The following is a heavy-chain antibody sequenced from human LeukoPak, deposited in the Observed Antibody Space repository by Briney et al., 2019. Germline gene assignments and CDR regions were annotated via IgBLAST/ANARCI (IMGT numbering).Heavy chain of an antibody. V-gene: IGHV1-3*01. J-gene: IGHJ2*01. CDR3: ARGRQDIVVVVAATWKINWYFDL. D-gene: IGHD2-15*01. CDR2: INAGNGNT. CDR1: GYIFISYA. Sequence: ASVKVSCKASGYIFISYAMHWVRQAPGQRLEWMGWINAGNGNTKYSQKFQGRVTITRDTSASTVYMELSSLRSEDTAVYYCARGRQDIVVVVAATWKINWYFDLWGRGTLVTVSS.